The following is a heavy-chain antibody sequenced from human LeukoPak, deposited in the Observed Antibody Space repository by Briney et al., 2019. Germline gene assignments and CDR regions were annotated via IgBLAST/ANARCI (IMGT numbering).Heavy chain of an antibody. V-gene: IGHV4-59*01. J-gene: IGHJ3*02. CDR3: TRGRLRLGEFSAFDI. D-gene: IGHD3-16*02. Sequence: SETLSLTCTVSGGSISSYYWSWIRQPPGKGLEWIGYIYYSGSTNYNPSLKSRVTISVDTSKNQFSLKLSSVTAADTAVYYCTRGRLRLGEFSAFDIWGQGTMVTVSS. CDR2: IYYSGST. CDR1: GGSISSYY.